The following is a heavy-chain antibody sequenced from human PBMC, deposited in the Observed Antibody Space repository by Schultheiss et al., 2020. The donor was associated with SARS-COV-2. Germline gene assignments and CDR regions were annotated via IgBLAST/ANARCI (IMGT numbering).Heavy chain of an antibody. CDR2: INHSGST. V-gene: IGHV4-61*08. Sequence: SETLSLTCTVSGGSISSGGYYWSWIRQPPGKGLEWIGEINHSGSTNYNPSLKSRVTISVDTSKNQFSLKLSSVTAADTAVYYCARDGWRLPGKWGQGTLVTVSS. J-gene: IGHJ4*02. D-gene: IGHD3-10*01. CDR1: GGSISSGGYY. CDR3: ARDGWRLPGK.